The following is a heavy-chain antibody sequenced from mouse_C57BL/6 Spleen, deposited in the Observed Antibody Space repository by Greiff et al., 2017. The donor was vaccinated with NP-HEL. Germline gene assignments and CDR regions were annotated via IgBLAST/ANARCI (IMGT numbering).Heavy chain of an antibody. CDR2: IYPGSGST. CDR1: GYTFTSYW. CDR3: ARRIYYGNYWYFDV. Sequence: QVQLQQPGAELVKPGASVKMSCKASGYTFTSYWITWVKQRPGQGLEWIGGIYPGSGSTNYNEKFKSKATLTVDTSSSTAYMQLSSLTSEDSAVYYCARRIYYGNYWYFDVWGTGTTVTVSS. J-gene: IGHJ1*03. D-gene: IGHD2-1*01. V-gene: IGHV1-55*01.